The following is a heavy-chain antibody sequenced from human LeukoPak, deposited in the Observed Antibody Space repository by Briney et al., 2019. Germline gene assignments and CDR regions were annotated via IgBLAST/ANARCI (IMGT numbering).Heavy chain of an antibody. CDR1: GYTFTSCD. Sequence: ASVKVSCKASGYTFTSCDINWVRQATGQGLEWMGWMNPNSGNTGYAQKFQGRVTMTRNTSISTAYMELSSLRSEDTAVYYCARDPTLLWFGELDLDYWGQGTLVTVSS. CDR2: MNPNSGNT. D-gene: IGHD3-10*01. CDR3: ARDPTLLWFGELDLDY. V-gene: IGHV1-8*01. J-gene: IGHJ4*02.